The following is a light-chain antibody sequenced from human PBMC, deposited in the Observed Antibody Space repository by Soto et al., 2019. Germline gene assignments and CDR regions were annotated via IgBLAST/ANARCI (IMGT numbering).Light chain of an antibody. V-gene: IGKV3-20*01. CDR3: QQYGDSPPLYT. CDR1: QSVRSNF. J-gene: IGKJ2*01. Sequence: EIVLTQSPDTLSLSPGERATLSCRASQSVRSNFLAWFQQRAGQAPRLLIYGTSSRATGIPDRFSGSRSGTDFTLTISRLEPEDFAVYHCQQYGDSPPLYTFGQGTKLEIK. CDR2: GTS.